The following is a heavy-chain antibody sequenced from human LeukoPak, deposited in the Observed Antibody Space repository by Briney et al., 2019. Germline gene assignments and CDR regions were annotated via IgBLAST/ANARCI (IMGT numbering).Heavy chain of an antibody. CDR1: GYTFTSYD. CDR3: ASPAMVRGVTNH. V-gene: IGHV1-69*04. J-gene: IGHJ5*02. D-gene: IGHD3-10*01. CDR2: IIPILGIA. Sequence: SVKVSCKASGYTFTSYDINWVRQAPGQGLEWMGRIIPILGIANYAQKFQGRVTITADKSTSTAYMELSSLRSEDTAVYYCASPAMVRGVTNHWGQGTLVTVSS.